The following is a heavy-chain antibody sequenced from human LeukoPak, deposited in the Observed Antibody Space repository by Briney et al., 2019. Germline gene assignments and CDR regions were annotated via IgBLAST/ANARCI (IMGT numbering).Heavy chain of an antibody. D-gene: IGHD1-26*01. CDR2: INPDGGST. V-gene: IGHV1-46*01. CDR3: ARDRSIVGATPYFDY. J-gene: IGHJ4*02. Sequence: ASVKASSTASGYTFTNYYMHWVRQAPGHGLEWVGVINPDGGSTTYAQKFQGRVTMTWDTSTSTVYMDLSSLRSEDTAVYFCARDRSIVGATPYFDYWGQGTLVTVSS. CDR1: GYTFTNYY.